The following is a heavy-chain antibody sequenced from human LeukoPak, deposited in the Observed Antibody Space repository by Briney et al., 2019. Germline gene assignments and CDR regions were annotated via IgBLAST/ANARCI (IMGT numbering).Heavy chain of an antibody. J-gene: IGHJ4*02. D-gene: IGHD3-22*01. CDR2: MWSDGTKK. CDR3: ARDDDTTGRYSRFDY. V-gene: IGHV3-33*01. CDR1: GFTFGHYG. Sequence: PGGSLRLSCAASGFTFGHYGMHWVRQAPGKGLEWVAVMWSDGTKKYYADSVKGRFTVSRDTSKHTLYLQMSSLRAEDTAVYFSARDDDTTGRYSRFDYWGQGTLVTVSS.